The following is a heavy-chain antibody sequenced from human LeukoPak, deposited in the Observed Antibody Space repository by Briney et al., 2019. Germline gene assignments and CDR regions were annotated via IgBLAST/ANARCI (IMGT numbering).Heavy chain of an antibody. CDR1: GGSISSGGYS. CDR3: ARLETGYCSGGSCPVDY. Sequence: SETLSLTCAVSGGSISSGGYSWSWIRRPPGKGLEWIGYIYYSGSTYYNPSLKSRVTISVDTSKNQFSLKLSSVTAADTAVYYCARLETGYCSGGSCPVDYWGQGTLVTVSS. CDR2: IYYSGST. V-gene: IGHV4-30-4*07. D-gene: IGHD2-15*01. J-gene: IGHJ4*02.